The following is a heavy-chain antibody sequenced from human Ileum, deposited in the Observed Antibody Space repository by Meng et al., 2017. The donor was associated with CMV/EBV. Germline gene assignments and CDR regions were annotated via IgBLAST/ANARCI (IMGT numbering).Heavy chain of an antibody. CDR3: AKDMKGYCSGGGCYGTVMDY. D-gene: IGHD2-15*01. CDR1: GFTFDDYA. CDR2: ISWNSGRI. Sequence: SLKISCAVSGFTFDDYAMHWVRQVPGKGLEWVSGISWNSGRIGYADSVKGQFTISRDNDKNSLYLQMNSLRAEDTALYYYAKDMKGYCSGGGCYGTVMDYWGQGTLVTVSS. J-gene: IGHJ4*02. V-gene: IGHV3-9*01.